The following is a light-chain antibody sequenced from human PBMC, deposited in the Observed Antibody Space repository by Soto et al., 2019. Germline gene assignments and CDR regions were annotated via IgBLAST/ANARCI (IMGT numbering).Light chain of an antibody. Sequence: EVVMTQSPDTLSVSPGERATLSCRASQYVSTNLAWYQQRPGQAPRFLIYGASTRATGIPARFSGSGSGRDFKITISSLQSEDFAVYYCQQYNDWPGGTFGQGTKVDIK. CDR2: GAS. V-gene: IGKV3-15*01. J-gene: IGKJ1*01. CDR1: QYVSTN. CDR3: QQYNDWPGGT.